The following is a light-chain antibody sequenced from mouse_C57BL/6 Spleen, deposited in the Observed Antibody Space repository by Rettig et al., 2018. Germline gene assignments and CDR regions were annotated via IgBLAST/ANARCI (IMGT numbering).Light chain of an antibody. Sequence: SQRIRDEGHWYKEKSQESQRLLIKYASQSISGIPSRFSGSGSGTDFTLSINSVEAEDVGVYYCQNGHSFPFTFGSGTKLEIK. CDR3: QNGHSFPFT. J-gene: IGKJ4*01. CDR2: YAS. V-gene: IGKV5-39*01. CDR1: QRIRDE.